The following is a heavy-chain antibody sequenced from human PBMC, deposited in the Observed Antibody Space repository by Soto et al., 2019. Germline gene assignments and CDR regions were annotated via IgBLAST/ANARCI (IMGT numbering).Heavy chain of an antibody. CDR2: ISPYNGNT. Sequence: QVQLVQSGDEVKEPGASVKGSCKASDYTFVSYGISWMRQAPGQGLEWMGWISPYNGNTNYAQKFQGRVTMTTDTSTSTVYMELRSLRSDDTAVYYCSRDAQKWLVAAFDIWGQGTMVTVSS. CDR3: SRDAQKWLVAAFDI. CDR1: DYTFVSYG. V-gene: IGHV1-18*01. D-gene: IGHD6-19*01. J-gene: IGHJ3*02.